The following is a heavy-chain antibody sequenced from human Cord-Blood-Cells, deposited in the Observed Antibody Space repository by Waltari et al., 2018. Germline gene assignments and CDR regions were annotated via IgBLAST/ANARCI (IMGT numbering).Heavy chain of an antibody. CDR1: GGSFSGYY. D-gene: IGHD6-6*01. J-gene: IGHJ3*02. V-gene: IGHV4-34*01. Sequence: QVQLQQWGAGLLKPSETLSLTCAVYGGSFSGYYWSWIRQPPGKGLEWIGEINHSESTNYTPSLKSRVTISVDTSKNQFSLKLSSVTAADTAVYYCARMGLAALDDAFDIWGQGTMVTVSS. CDR3: ARMGLAALDDAFDI. CDR2: INHSEST.